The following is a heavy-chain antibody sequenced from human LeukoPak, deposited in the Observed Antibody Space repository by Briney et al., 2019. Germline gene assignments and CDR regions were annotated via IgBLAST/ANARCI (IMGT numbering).Heavy chain of an antibody. CDR3: ARVGYSSSSAYFDY. CDR1: GFTFSPYA. D-gene: IGHD6-6*01. V-gene: IGHV3-30*03. Sequence: PGGSLRLPCAASGFTFSPYAMHWVRQAPGKGLEWVALISNDGSNKYYADSVKGRFTISRDNSKNTLDLRMNSLRAEDTAVYYCARVGYSSSSAYFDYWGQGTLVTVSS. J-gene: IGHJ4*02. CDR2: ISNDGSNK.